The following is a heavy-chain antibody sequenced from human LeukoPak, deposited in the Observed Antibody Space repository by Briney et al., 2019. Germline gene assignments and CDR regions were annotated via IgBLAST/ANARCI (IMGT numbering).Heavy chain of an antibody. CDR3: ARVGYSNRWFFDY. CDR1: GFSVSSYY. V-gene: IGHV3-53*01. J-gene: IGHJ4*02. Sequence: GGSLRLSCAASGFSVSSYYMSWVRQGPGKGPEWVSVISTSDTTYYADSVKGRFTISRDNSKNTLHLQMNSLRAEDTAVFFCARVGYSNRWFFDYWGQGTLVTVSS. D-gene: IGHD6-13*01. CDR2: ISTSDTT.